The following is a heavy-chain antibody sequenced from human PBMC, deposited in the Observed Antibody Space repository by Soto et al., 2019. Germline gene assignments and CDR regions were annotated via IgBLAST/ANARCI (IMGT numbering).Heavy chain of an antibody. J-gene: IGHJ4*02. V-gene: IGHV4-34*01. CDR2: INHSGST. Sequence: TSETLSLTCAVYGGSFSGYYWSWIRQPPGKGLEWIGEINHSGSTNYNPSLKSRVTISVDTSKNQFSLKLSSVTAADTAVYYCARVPGYSSSWYQSYFDYWGQGTLVTVSS. CDR3: ARVPGYSSSWYQSYFDY. D-gene: IGHD6-13*01. CDR1: GGSFSGYY.